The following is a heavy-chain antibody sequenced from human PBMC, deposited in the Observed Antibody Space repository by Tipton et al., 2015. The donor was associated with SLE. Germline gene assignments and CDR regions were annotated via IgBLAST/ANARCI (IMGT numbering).Heavy chain of an antibody. CDR1: GGSFSGYY. CDR3: ARPHPYCSGGSCYDAFDI. Sequence: TLSLTCAVYGGSFSGYYWSWIRQPPGKGLEWIGEINHSGSTNYNPSLKSRVTISVDTPKNQFSLKLSSVTAADTAVYYCARPHPYCSGGSCYDAFDIWGQGTMVTVSS. V-gene: IGHV4-34*01. CDR2: INHSGST. J-gene: IGHJ3*02. D-gene: IGHD2-15*01.